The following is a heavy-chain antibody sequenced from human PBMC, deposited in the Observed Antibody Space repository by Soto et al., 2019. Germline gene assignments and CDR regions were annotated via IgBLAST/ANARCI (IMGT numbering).Heavy chain of an antibody. CDR1: GYTFTSYD. CDR3: ARRPPSGDYADTNFDY. J-gene: IGHJ4*02. Sequence: QVQLVQSGAEVKKPGASVKVSCKASGYTFTSYDINWVRQATGQGLEWMGWMNPNSGNTGYAQKFQGRVTMTRNTSISTDYMELSSLRSEDTAVYYCARRPPSGDYADTNFDYWGQGTLVTVSS. CDR2: MNPNSGNT. D-gene: IGHD4-17*01. V-gene: IGHV1-8*01.